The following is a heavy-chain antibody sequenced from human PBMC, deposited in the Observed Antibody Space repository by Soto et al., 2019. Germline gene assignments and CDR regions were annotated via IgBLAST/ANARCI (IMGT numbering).Heavy chain of an antibody. Sequence: EVQMVESGGGLVKPGGSLRLSCAASGFTFREYSRNWVRQAPGKGLEWVSSINSGSTHIFASDSMKGRFTISRDNAKKSLYLQMDSLRVDDTAVYYCARERADGSIDYWGQGTLVTVSS. CDR2: INSGSTHI. CDR1: GFTFREYS. CDR3: ARERADGSIDY. V-gene: IGHV3-21*01. J-gene: IGHJ4*02.